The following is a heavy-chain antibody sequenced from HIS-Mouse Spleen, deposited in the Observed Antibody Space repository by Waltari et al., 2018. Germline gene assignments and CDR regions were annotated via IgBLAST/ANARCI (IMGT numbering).Heavy chain of an antibody. D-gene: IGHD6-13*01. CDR3: AREIPYSSSWYDWYFDL. V-gene: IGHV4-39*07. CDR2: IYYSGGT. Sequence: QLQLQESGPGLVKPSETLSLTCTVSGGSISSSSYYWGWLRQPPGKGLEWIWSIYYSGGTSYNPSLKSRVTISVDTSKNQFSLKLSSVTAADTAVYYCAREIPYSSSWYDWYFDLWGRGTLVTVSS. CDR1: GGSISSSSYY. J-gene: IGHJ2*01.